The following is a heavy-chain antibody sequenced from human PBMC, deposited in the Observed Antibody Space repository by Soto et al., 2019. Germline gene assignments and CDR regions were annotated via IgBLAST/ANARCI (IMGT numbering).Heavy chain of an antibody. V-gene: IGHV3-30-3*01. Sequence: QVQLVESGGGVVQPGRSLRLSCAASGFTFSSYAMHWVRQAPGKGLEWVAVISYDGSNKYYADSVKGRFTISRDNSKNTLYLQMNSLRAEDTAVYYCAREGSGYYLDYWGQGTLVTVSS. CDR2: ISYDGSNK. D-gene: IGHD3-22*01. CDR3: AREGSGYYLDY. J-gene: IGHJ4*02. CDR1: GFTFSSYA.